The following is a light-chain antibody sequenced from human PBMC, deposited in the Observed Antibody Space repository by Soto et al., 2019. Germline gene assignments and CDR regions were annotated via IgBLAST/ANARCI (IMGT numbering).Light chain of an antibody. Sequence: EIVMTQSPATLSVPPGERATLSCRASQSVSSNLAWYQQKPGRAPRLLIYGASTRATGIPARFSGSGSGTEFTLTISSLQSEDFAVYYCQQYNNWPQTFGQGTKVEIK. CDR2: GAS. V-gene: IGKV3-15*01. J-gene: IGKJ1*01. CDR3: QQYNNWPQT. CDR1: QSVSSN.